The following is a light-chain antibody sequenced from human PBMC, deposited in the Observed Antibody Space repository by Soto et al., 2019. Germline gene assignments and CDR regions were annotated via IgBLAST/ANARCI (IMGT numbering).Light chain of an antibody. V-gene: IGKV3-11*01. CDR3: QQRSNWPT. J-gene: IGKJ2*01. CDR1: QSVSSY. Sequence: EIVLTQSPATLSLSPGERATLSCRASQSVSSYLAWDQQKPGHAPRLLFYDASSRATGIPARFSGSGSGTDFTLTISSLEPEYFAVYYCQQRSNWPTFGQGTKLEIK. CDR2: DAS.